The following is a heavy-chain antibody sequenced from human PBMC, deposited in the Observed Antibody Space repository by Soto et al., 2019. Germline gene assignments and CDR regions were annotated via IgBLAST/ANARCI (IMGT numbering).Heavy chain of an antibody. V-gene: IGHV3-74*01. CDR2: INRDGRST. Sequence: GSLRLSCAASGFTLIRYWMHWVRLAPGKGLVWVSRINRDGRSTSYADSVKGRFTISRDNAKNTLYLQMKSLRAEDTAVYYCARDYYGGVDYWGQGTLVTVSS. CDR1: GFTLIRYW. J-gene: IGHJ4*02. CDR3: ARDYYGGVDY. D-gene: IGHD2-21*01.